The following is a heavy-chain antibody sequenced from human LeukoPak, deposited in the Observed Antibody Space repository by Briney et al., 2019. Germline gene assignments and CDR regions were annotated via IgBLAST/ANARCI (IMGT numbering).Heavy chain of an antibody. V-gene: IGHV4-59*01. D-gene: IGHD1-26*01. CDR2: IYYSGST. Sequence: PSETLSLTCTVSGGSISSYYWSWIRQPPGKGLEWIGYIYYSGSTNYNPSLKSRVTISVDTSKNQFSLKLSSVTAADTAVYYCARGDGSYYWFDPWGQGTLVTVSP. CDR3: ARGDGSYYWFDP. CDR1: GGSISSYY. J-gene: IGHJ5*02.